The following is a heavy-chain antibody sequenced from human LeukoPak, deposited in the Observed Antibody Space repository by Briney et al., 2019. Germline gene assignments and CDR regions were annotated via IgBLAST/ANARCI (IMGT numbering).Heavy chain of an antibody. V-gene: IGHV1-18*01. J-gene: IGHJ4*02. D-gene: IGHD2-15*01. CDR3: ARVEDIVVVVAATFDY. CDR2: VSAYNGNT. CDR1: GYTFTSYG. Sequence: ASVEVSCKASGYTFTSYGISWVRQAPGQGLEWMGWVSAYNGNTNYAQKLQGRVTMTTDTSTSTAYMELRSLRSDDTAVYYCARVEDIVVVVAATFDYWGQGTLVTVSS.